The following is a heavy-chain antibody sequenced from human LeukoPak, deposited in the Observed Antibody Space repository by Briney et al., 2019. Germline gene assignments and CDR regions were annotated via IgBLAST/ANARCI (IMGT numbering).Heavy chain of an antibody. Sequence: PSETLPLTCAVYGGSFSGYYWSWIRQPPGKGLEWIGEINHSGSTNYNPSLKSRVTISVDTSKNQFSLKLSSVTAADTAVYYCARNTYGDYRGYYYYYMDVWGKGTTVTVSS. CDR1: GGSFSGYY. J-gene: IGHJ6*03. CDR3: ARNTYGDYRGYYYYYMDV. D-gene: IGHD4-17*01. V-gene: IGHV4-34*01. CDR2: INHSGST.